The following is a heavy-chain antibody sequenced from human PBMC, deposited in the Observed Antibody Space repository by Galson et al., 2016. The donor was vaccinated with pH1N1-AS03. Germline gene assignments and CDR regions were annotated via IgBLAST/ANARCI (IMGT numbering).Heavy chain of an antibody. V-gene: IGHV4-34*01. CDR3: STHYFSVSNCHRAHDP. D-gene: IGHD1-1*01. J-gene: IGHJ5*02. Sequence: SETLSLTCAVYGGSINAYYWTWVRQAPGKGLEWIGEISPSQIGYYNAPLKGRVTISIDTSRSQFSLELSDVTAADTAVYYCSTHYFSVSNCHRAHDPWGQGTHVTVSS. CDR1: GGSINAYY. CDR2: ISPSQIG.